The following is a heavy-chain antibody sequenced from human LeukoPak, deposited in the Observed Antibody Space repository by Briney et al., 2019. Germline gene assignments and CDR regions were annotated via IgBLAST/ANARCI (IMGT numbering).Heavy chain of an antibody. CDR3: ARAPGYSYDQYDY. CDR2: IYYSGST. D-gene: IGHD5-18*01. CDR1: GGSISSYY. V-gene: IGHV4-59*01. J-gene: IGHJ4*02. Sequence: SETLSLTCTVSGGSISSYYWSWIRQPPGKGLEWIGYIYYSGSTNYNPSLKSRVTISVDTSKNQFSLKLSSVTAADTAVYYCARAPGYSYDQYDYWGQGTLVTVSS.